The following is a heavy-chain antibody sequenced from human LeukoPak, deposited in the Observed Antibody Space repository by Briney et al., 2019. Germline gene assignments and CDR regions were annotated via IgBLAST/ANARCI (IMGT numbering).Heavy chain of an antibody. Sequence: GGSLRLSCAASGFAVSSKYMTWLRQAPGKGMEWVSVIYSDGSTFYADSVKGRFTISRDNAKNTLFLQMNSLKPEDMAVYYCARGPWDYWGQGTLVTVSS. CDR2: IYSDGST. CDR3: ARGPWDY. CDR1: GFAVSSKY. V-gene: IGHV3-53*05. J-gene: IGHJ4*02.